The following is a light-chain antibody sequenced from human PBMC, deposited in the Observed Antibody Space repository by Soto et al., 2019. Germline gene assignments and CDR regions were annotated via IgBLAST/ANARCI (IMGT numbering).Light chain of an antibody. Sequence: EIVLTQSPATLSLSPGERATLSRRASQSVSSYLAWFQQKPGQAPRLLIYGASTRATGIPARFSGSGSGTEFTLTISSLQSEDFAVYYCQQYNNWWTFGQGTKVDIK. J-gene: IGKJ1*01. CDR2: GAS. CDR1: QSVSSY. CDR3: QQYNNWWT. V-gene: IGKV3-15*01.